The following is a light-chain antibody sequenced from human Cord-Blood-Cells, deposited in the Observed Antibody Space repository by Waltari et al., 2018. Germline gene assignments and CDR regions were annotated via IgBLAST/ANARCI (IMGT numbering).Light chain of an antibody. V-gene: IGKV4-1*01. CDR3: QQYYSTPYT. CDR2: WAS. CDR1: QSVLYSSNNKNY. Sequence: DIVMTQSPVYLAVSLGEWTTINRKSSQSVLYSSNNKNYLAWYQQKPGQPPKLLIYWASTRESGVPDRFSGSGSGTDFTLTISSLQAEDVAVYYCQQYYSTPYTFGQGTKLEIK. J-gene: IGKJ2*01.